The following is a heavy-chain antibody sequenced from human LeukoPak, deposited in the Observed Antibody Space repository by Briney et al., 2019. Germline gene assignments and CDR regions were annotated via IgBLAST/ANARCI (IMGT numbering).Heavy chain of an antibody. CDR2: IKQDGSEK. CDR1: GFTFSSYW. J-gene: IGHJ4*02. Sequence: GGSLRLSCAASGFTFSSYWMSWVRQAPGKGLEWVANIKQDGSEKYYVDSVKGRFTISRDNSKNTLYLQMNSLRAEDTAVYYCAKGRVCSGGSCYLNFDYWGQGTLVTVSS. D-gene: IGHD2-15*01. V-gene: IGHV3-7*03. CDR3: AKGRVCSGGSCYLNFDY.